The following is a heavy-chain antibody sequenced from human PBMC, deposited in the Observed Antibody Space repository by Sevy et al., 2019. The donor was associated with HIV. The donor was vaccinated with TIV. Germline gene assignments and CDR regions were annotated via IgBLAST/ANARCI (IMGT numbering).Heavy chain of an antibody. CDR3: ARIATGHTFGLPDF. CDR2: IDGDGSAT. J-gene: IGHJ4*02. V-gene: IGHV3-74*01. Sequence: GGSLRLSCAASGFTFNRYWRHWVRQAPGKGPVWLARIDGDGSATTYTDSVKGRFTISRDNAQDTLYLQMNSLRTEDTAIYYCARIATGHTFGLPDFWGQGTLVTVSS. D-gene: IGHD1-1*01. CDR1: GFTFNRYW.